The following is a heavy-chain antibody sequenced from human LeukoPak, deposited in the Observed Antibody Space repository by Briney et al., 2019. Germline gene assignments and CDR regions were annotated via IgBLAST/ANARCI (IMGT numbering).Heavy chain of an antibody. J-gene: IGHJ4*02. CDR2: ISSSSSYT. CDR1: GFTFSDYY. CDR3: ATTPYDSSGYYPLDY. D-gene: IGHD3-22*01. V-gene: IGHV3-11*06. Sequence: GGSLRLSCAASGFTFSDYYMSWIRQAPGKGLEWVSYISSSSSYTNYADSVKGRFTISRDNAKNSLYLQMNSLRAEDTAVYYCATTPYDSSGYYPLDYCGQGTLVTVSS.